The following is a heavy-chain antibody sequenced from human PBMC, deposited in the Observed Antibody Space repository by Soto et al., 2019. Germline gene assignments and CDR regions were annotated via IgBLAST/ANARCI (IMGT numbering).Heavy chain of an antibody. V-gene: IGHV1-18*01. CDR1: GYTFTSYG. CDR2: ISGYNGDT. D-gene: IGHD1-1*01. Sequence: QGQLVQSGPEVKKPGASVKVSCKASGYTFTSYGISWVRQAPGQGLEWMGWISGYNGDTNYAQKVQSRDTMTIDTSTKTAYMELRSLTSDDTAIYSCANNAQLPYYYYGMDVWGQGTTVTVSS. J-gene: IGHJ6*02. CDR3: ANNAQLPYYYYGMDV.